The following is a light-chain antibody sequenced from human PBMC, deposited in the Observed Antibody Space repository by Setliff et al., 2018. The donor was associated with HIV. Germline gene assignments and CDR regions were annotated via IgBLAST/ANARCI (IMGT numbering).Light chain of an antibody. CDR3: QQYGSSPPWT. Sequence: EIVLTQSPGTLSRSPGERLTLSCRASQSVSSNYLAWYQQKPGQAPRLLISGASYRATGIPDRFSGSGSGTDFTLTISRLEPEDFAVYYCQQYGSSPPWTFGQGTKVDIK. J-gene: IGKJ1*01. V-gene: IGKV3-20*01. CDR1: QSVSSNY. CDR2: GAS.